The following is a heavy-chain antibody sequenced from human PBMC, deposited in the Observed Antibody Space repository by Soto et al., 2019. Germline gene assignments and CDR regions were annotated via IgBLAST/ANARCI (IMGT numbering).Heavy chain of an antibody. CDR2: IYHSGST. J-gene: IGHJ6*02. D-gene: IGHD3-22*01. V-gene: IGHV4-30-2*01. Sequence: SETLSLTCAFSGGSISSGGYSWSWIRQPPGKGLEWIGYIYHSGSTYYNPSLKSRVTISVDTSKNQFSLKLSSVTAADTAVYYCAREGYSSGYYYYYGMDVWGQGTTVTVSS. CDR1: GGSISSGGYS. CDR3: AREGYSSGYYYYYGMDV.